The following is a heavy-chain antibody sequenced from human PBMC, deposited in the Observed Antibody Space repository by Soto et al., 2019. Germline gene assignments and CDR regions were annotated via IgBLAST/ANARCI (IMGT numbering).Heavy chain of an antibody. CDR1: GGSISSYY. D-gene: IGHD2-2*01. Sequence: PSETLSLTCTVSGGSISSYYWSWIRQPPGKGLEWIGYIYYSGSTNYNPSLKSRVTISVDTSKNQFSLKLSSVTAADTAVYYCARSALGYCSSTSCPFFDYWGQGTLVTVSS. J-gene: IGHJ4*02. CDR3: ARSALGYCSSTSCPFFDY. CDR2: IYYSGST. V-gene: IGHV4-59*08.